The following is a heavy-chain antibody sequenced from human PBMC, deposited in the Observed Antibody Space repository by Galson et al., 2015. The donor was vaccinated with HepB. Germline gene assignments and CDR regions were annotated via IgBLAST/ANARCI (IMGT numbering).Heavy chain of an antibody. D-gene: IGHD6-13*01. J-gene: IGHJ3*02. CDR1: AYTFFTYS. Sequence: SVKVSCKASAYTFFTYSMHWVRQAPGQGLEWMGWISAYNGNTNYAQKLQGRVTMTTDTSTSTAYMELRSLRSDDTAVYYCAGGRIAAAGTGTMPFDIWGQGTMVTVSS. CDR3: AGGRIAAAGTGTMPFDI. V-gene: IGHV1-18*01. CDR2: ISAYNGNT.